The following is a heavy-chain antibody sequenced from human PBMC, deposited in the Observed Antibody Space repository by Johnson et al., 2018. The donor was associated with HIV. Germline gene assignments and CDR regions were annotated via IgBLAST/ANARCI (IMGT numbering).Heavy chain of an antibody. CDR2: ISYDGSNK. Sequence: QVQLVESGGGVVQPGRSLRLSCAASGFTFSSYSMHWVRQAPGKGLEWVAVISYDGSNKYYADSVKGRFTISRDNSKNTLYLQMNSLRDEDTAVYCCATGVGTDTLTGAFDIWCQGTMVTGSS. V-gene: IGHV3-30-3*01. CDR1: GFTFSSYS. D-gene: IGHD1-26*01. J-gene: IGHJ3*02. CDR3: ATGVGTDTLTGAFDI.